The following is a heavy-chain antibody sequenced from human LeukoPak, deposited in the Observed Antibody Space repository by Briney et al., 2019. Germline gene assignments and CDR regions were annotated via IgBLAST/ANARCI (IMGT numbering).Heavy chain of an antibody. Sequence: GASVKVSCKASGYTFISYGISWVRRAPGQGLEWMGWISSYNGNTHYAQKFQGRVTMTTDTSTSTAYMELRSLRSDDTAVYFCAREDYDILTGHDPFDIWGPGTMVTVSS. D-gene: IGHD3-9*01. CDR1: GYTFISYG. V-gene: IGHV1-18*04. J-gene: IGHJ3*02. CDR2: ISSYNGNT. CDR3: AREDYDILTGHDPFDI.